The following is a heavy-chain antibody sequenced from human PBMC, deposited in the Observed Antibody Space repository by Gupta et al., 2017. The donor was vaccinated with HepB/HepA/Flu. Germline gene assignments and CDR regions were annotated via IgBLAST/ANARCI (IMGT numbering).Heavy chain of an antibody. D-gene: IGHD1-26*01. V-gene: IGHV1-8*01. Sequence: GLEWMGWMNPNSGNTGYAQKFQGRVTMTRNTSISTAYMELSSLRSEDTAVYYCARVGGNSGSYSNWFDPWGQGTLVTGSS. J-gene: IGHJ5*02. CDR3: ARVGGNSGSYSNWFDP. CDR2: MNPNSGNT.